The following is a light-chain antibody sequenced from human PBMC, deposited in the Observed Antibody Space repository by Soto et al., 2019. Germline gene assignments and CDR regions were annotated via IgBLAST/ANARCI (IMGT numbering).Light chain of an antibody. CDR3: QQYGSSPRT. J-gene: IGKJ2*01. CDR1: QTVGSN. CDR2: GAS. Sequence: EIMLTQSPATLSVSPGERATLSCRASQTVGSNLAWYQQKPGLAPRLLVYGASTRATDIPARFSGSGSGTEFTLTISSLQSEDFAVYYCQQYGSSPRTFGQGTKLEIK. V-gene: IGKV3D-15*01.